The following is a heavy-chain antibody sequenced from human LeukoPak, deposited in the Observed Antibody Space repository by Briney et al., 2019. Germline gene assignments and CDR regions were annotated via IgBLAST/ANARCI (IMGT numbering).Heavy chain of an antibody. D-gene: IGHD1-1*01. V-gene: IGHV4-4*07. J-gene: IGHJ5*02. Sequence: PSETLSLTCTVSGDSISSYYWSWIRQPAGKGLEWIGRIYASGSTNYNPSLKSRVTMSVDTSKNQFSLKLSSVTAADTAVYYCARAITTGTTSSPWFDPWGQGTLVTVSS. CDR1: GDSISSYY. CDR2: IYASGST. CDR3: ARAITTGTTSSPWFDP.